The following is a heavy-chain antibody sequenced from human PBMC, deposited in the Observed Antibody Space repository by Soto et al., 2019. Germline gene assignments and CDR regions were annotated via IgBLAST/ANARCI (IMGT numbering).Heavy chain of an antibody. CDR1: GYTFTSYY. CDR3: ARDLAVAGTGYYYYYGMDV. Sequence: ASVKVSCKASGYTFTSYYIHWVRQAPGQGLEWMGIINPSGGSTSYAQKFQGRVTMTRDTSTSTVYMELSSLRSEDTAVYYCARDLAVAGTGYYYYYGMDVWGQGTTVTVSS. D-gene: IGHD6-19*01. V-gene: IGHV1-46*01. CDR2: INPSGGST. J-gene: IGHJ6*02.